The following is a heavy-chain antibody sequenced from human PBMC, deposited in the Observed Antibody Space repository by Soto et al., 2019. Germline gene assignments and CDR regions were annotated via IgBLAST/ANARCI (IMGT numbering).Heavy chain of an antibody. V-gene: IGHV4-34*01. D-gene: IGHD2-2*01. CDR2: INHSGST. CDR3: ASSRVGLYCSSTSCYGVPVGMDV. Sequence: PSETLSLTCAVYGGSFGGYYWSWIRQPPGKGLEWIGEINHSGSTNYNPSLKSRVTISVDTSKNQFSLKLSSVTAADTAVYYCASSRVGLYCSSTSCYGVPVGMDVWGQGTTVTVSS. CDR1: GGSFGGYY. J-gene: IGHJ6*02.